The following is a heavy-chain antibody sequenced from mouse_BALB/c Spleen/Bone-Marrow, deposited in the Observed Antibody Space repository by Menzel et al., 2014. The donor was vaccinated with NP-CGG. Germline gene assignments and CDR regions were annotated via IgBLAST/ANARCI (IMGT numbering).Heavy chain of an antibody. Sequence: VQLQQSGPELVKPGASVRISCKAAGCTFTSYYIHWVKQRPGQGLEWIGWIYPGNVNTKYNEKFKGKATLTADKSSSTAYFLLSSLTSEDSAVYFCAREANWNFDYWGQGTTLTVSS. CDR2: IYPGNVNT. V-gene: IGHV1S56*01. CDR1: GCTFTSYY. D-gene: IGHD4-1*01. CDR3: AREANWNFDY. J-gene: IGHJ2*01.